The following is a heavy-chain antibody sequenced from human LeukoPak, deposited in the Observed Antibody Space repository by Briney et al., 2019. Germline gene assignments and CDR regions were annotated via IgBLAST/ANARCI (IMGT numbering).Heavy chain of an antibody. D-gene: IGHD2-15*01. Sequence: PGGSLRLSYAASGFTFSSYWMHWVRQAPGKGLVWVSRINSDGSSTSYADSVKGRFTISGDNAKNTLYLQMNSLRAEDTAVYYCTRDTLYCSGGYCYHDIWGQGTMVTVSS. CDR2: INSDGSST. J-gene: IGHJ3*02. CDR3: TRDTLYCSGGYCYHDI. CDR1: GFTFSSYW. V-gene: IGHV3-74*01.